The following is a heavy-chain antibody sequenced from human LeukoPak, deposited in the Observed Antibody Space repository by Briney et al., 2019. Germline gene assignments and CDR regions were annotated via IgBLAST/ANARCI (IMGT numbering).Heavy chain of an antibody. V-gene: IGHV3-48*04. J-gene: IGHJ6*04. CDR2: IRSSGSTI. CDR1: GFTFSAYG. CDR3: AELGITMIGGV. Sequence: PGGSLRLSCAASGFTFSAYGMSWVRQSPGQGLEWVSYIRSSGSTIYYADPVKGRFTISRDNAKNSLYLQMNSLRAEDTAVYYCAELGITMIGGVWGKGTTVTISS. D-gene: IGHD3-10*02.